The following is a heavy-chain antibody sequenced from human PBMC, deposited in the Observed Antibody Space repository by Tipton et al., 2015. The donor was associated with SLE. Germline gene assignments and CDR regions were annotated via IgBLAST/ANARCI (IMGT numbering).Heavy chain of an antibody. CDR3: ARGGGGGDAFDI. Sequence: SLRLSCAASGFTFSSYAMHWVRQAPGKGLEWVAVISYDGSNKYYADSVKGRFTISRDNAKNSLYLQMNNLRAEDTSVYYCARGGGGGDAFDIWGQGTMVTVSS. D-gene: IGHD2-15*01. CDR2: ISYDGSNK. CDR1: GFTFSSYA. V-gene: IGHV3-30*04. J-gene: IGHJ3*02.